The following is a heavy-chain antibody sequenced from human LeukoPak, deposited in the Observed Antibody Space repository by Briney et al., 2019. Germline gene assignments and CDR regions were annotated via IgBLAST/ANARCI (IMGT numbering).Heavy chain of an antibody. CDR3: ARDPSSVTLYFFDY. Sequence: ASVNVSCTASGYTFSGNYIHWLRQAPGQGLEWMGWIDANNGDTKSAQKFQGRVTMSRDTSISTAYMDLSSLSPDDAAVYYCARDPSSVTLYFFDYWGQGTLVTVSS. CDR1: GYTFSGNY. CDR2: IDANNGDT. V-gene: IGHV1-2*02. D-gene: IGHD4-11*01. J-gene: IGHJ4*02.